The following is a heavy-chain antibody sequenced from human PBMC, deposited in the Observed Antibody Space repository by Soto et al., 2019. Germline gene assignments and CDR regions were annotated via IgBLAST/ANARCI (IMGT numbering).Heavy chain of an antibody. D-gene: IGHD3-3*01. CDR1: GFTFSSYW. J-gene: IGHJ6*02. CDR2: IKQDGSEK. V-gene: IGHV3-7*01. CDR3: ARDKDNYDFWSGHQYYYYYYGMDV. Sequence: PGGSLRLSCAASGFTFSSYWMSWVRQAPGKGLEWVANIKQDGSEKYYVDSVKGRFTISRDNAKNSLYLQMNSLRAEDTAVYYCARDKDNYDFWSGHQYYYYYYGMDVWGQGTTVTVSS.